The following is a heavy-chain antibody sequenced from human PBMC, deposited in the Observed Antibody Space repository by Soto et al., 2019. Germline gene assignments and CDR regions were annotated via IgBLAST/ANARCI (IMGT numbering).Heavy chain of an antibody. V-gene: IGHV3-7*01. Sequence: GGSLRLSCAASGFTFSSYWMSWVRQAPGKGLEWVANIKQDGSEKYYVDSVKGRFTISRDNAKNPLYLQMNSLRAEDTAVYYCARRASGWFGESNAPYYYYYMDVWGKGTTVTVSS. CDR3: ARRASGWFGESNAPYYYYYMDV. D-gene: IGHD3-10*01. CDR1: GFTFSSYW. CDR2: IKQDGSEK. J-gene: IGHJ6*03.